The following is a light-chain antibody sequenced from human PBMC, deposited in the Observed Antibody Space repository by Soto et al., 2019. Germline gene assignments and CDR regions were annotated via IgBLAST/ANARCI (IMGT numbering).Light chain of an antibody. J-gene: IGKJ1*01. CDR1: QSISSW. Sequence: DIQMTQSPSTLSASVGDRVTITCRASQSISSWLAWYPQKPGKAPKLLIYKTSSLESRVPSRFSGSGSGTEFTLTISSLQPDDFATYYCQQYNSYPRTFGQGTKVEIK. CDR3: QQYNSYPRT. CDR2: KTS. V-gene: IGKV1-5*03.